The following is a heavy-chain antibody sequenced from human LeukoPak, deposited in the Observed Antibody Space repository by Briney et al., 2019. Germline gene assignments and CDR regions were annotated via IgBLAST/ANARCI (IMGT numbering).Heavy chain of an antibody. CDR2: INPSGGST. D-gene: IGHD3-16*01. CDR3: ASAGGGYATNFDY. CDR1: GYTFTSYY. V-gene: IGHV1-46*01. J-gene: IGHJ4*02. Sequence: ASVKVSYKASGYTFTSYYMHWVRQAPGQGLEWMGIINPSGGSTSYAQKFQGRVTMTRDMSTSTVYMELSSLRSEDTAVYYCASAGGGYATNFDYWGQGTLVTVSS.